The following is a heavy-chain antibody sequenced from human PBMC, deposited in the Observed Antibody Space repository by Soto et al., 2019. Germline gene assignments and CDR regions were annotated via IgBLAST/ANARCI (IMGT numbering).Heavy chain of an antibody. CDR1: GYRFTSYG. V-gene: IGHV1-18*01. CDR3: ARGGYYDSSGSRNYQYYGMNV. CDR2: ISAYDDNT. Sequence: GASVKVSCKASGYRFTSYGISSVRQAPGQGLEWLGWISAYDDNTKYAQTLQGRVSMSTDTSTNTAYMELRSLRSDDTAMYYCARGGYYDSSGSRNYQYYGMNVWGQGTTVTVSS. J-gene: IGHJ6*02. D-gene: IGHD3-22*01.